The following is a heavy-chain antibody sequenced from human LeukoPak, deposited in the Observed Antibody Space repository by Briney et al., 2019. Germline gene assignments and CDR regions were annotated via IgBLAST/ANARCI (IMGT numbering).Heavy chain of an antibody. CDR1: GFTFSSYW. Sequence: GGSLRLSCAASGFTFSSYWMSWVRQAPGKGLEWVANIRQDGSEKYYVDSVKGRFTISRDNAKNSLYLQMNSLRAEDTAVYYCARGTIAAAGYYYFDYWGQGTQVTVSS. V-gene: IGHV3-7*04. CDR3: ARGTIAAAGYYYFDY. D-gene: IGHD6-13*01. J-gene: IGHJ4*02. CDR2: IRQDGSEK.